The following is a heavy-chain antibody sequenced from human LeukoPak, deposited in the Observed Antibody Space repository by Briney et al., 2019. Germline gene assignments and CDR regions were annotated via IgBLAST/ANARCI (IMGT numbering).Heavy chain of an antibody. D-gene: IGHD3-22*01. J-gene: IGHJ4*02. CDR2: ISAYNGNT. V-gene: IGHV1-18*01. CDR1: GYTFTIYG. CDR3: ARGVDPHYYDSSGYCLDY. Sequence: ASVTVSCKASGYTFTIYGISWVRQAPGRGLEWMGWISAYNGNTNYAQKLQGRVTMTTDTSTSTAYMELRSLRSDDTAVYYCARGVDPHYYDSSGYCLDYWGQGTLVTVSS.